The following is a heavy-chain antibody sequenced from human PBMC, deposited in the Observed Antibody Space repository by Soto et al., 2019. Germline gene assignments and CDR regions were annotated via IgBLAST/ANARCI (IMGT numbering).Heavy chain of an antibody. CDR1: GFTFSSYS. J-gene: IGHJ6*01. CDR2: ISSSSSYI. Sequence: KPGGSLRLSCAASGFTFSSYSMNWVRQAPGKGLEWVSSISSSSSYIYYADSVKGRFTISRDNAKNSLYLQMNSLRAEDTAVYYCARSYCSSTSCYTRSGWLGYYYYGMDVWGQGTTVTVSS. V-gene: IGHV3-21*01. D-gene: IGHD2-2*02. CDR3: ARSYCSSTSCYTRSGWLGYYYYGMDV.